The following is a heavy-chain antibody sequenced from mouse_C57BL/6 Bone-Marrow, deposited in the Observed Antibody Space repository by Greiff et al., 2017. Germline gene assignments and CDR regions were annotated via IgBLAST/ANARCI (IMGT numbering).Heavy chain of an antibody. J-gene: IGHJ4*01. CDR2: IDPETGGT. V-gene: IGHV1-15*01. CDR1: GYTFTDYE. Sequence: QVQLQQSGAELVRPGASVPLSCKASGYTFTDYEMHWVKQTPVHGLEWIGAIDPETGGTAYNQKFKGKAILTADKSASTAYMELRSLTSEDSDVYYCTTSFYYGSSYVGAMDYWSQGTSVTVSA. D-gene: IGHD1-1*01. CDR3: TTSFYYGSSYVGAMDY.